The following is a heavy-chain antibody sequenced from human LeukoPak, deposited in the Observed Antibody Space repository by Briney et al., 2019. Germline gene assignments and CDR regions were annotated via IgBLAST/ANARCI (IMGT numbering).Heavy chain of an antibody. CDR3: AREVRGAAARPIDY. CDR1: GFTFNTYD. CDR2: ISSSSDYI. V-gene: IGHV3-21*01. J-gene: IGHJ4*02. Sequence: GGSLRLSCAASGFTFNTYDMNWVRQAPGKGLEWVSSISSSSDYIYYADSVKGRFTISRDSAKNSLYLQMNSLRAEDTAVYYCAREVRGAAARPIDYWGQGTLVTVSS. D-gene: IGHD6-6*01.